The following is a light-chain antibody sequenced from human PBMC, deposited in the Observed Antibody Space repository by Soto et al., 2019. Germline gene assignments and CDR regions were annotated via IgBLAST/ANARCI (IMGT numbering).Light chain of an antibody. J-gene: IGLJ2*01. CDR3: SSYTNSGALVV. CDR2: DVS. V-gene: IGLV2-14*03. CDR1: SSDIGGYKY. Sequence: QSALTQPASASGSPGQSITISCIGTSSDIGGYKYVSWYQQHPGKAPKLMIYDVSNRPSGVSNRFSGSKSGNTASLTISGLQAEDEADYYCSSYTNSGALVVFGGGTKLTVL.